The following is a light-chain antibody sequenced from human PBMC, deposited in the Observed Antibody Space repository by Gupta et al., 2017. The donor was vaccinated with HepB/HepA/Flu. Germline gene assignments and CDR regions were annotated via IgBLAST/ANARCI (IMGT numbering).Light chain of an antibody. CDR2: AAS. CDR1: QSISNY. CDR3: PKSYTTLS. J-gene: IGKJ3*01. Sequence: IQMTQSPSSLSASIGDRVTITCRASQSISNYLNWYQQKPGKAPNLLIYAASSLHSGVPSRFSGSGSGTVFTLTISSLQPADFATSYCPKSYTTLSFGPGTKVDIK. V-gene: IGKV1-39*01.